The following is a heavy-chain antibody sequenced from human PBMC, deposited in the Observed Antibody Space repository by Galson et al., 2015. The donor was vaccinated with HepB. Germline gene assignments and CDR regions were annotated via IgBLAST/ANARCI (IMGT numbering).Heavy chain of an antibody. Sequence: SLRLSCAASGFTFSSYAMTWVRQAPGKGLEWVSAISGSGGSTYYADSVKGRFTISRDNSKNTLYLEMNSLRAEDTAVYYCAKAVAEYWYSDSWGRGTQVTVSS. CDR2: ISGSGGST. V-gene: IGHV3-23*01. CDR1: GFTFSSYA. J-gene: IGHJ2*01. CDR3: AKAVAEYWYSDS. D-gene: IGHD6-19*01.